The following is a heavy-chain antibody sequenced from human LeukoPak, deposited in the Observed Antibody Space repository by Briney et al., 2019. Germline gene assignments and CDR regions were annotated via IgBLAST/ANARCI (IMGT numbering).Heavy chain of an antibody. Sequence: GGSLRPSCAASGFTFSSYWMSGVRQAPGKGLEGVANIKQDGSEKYYVDSVKGRFTISRDNAKNSLYLQMNSLRAEDTAVYYCARTGSLAPYFGMDVWGKGTTVTVSS. CDR3: ARTGSLAPYFGMDV. CDR1: GFTFSSYW. V-gene: IGHV3-7*03. CDR2: IKQDGSEK. J-gene: IGHJ6*04. D-gene: IGHD2-15*01.